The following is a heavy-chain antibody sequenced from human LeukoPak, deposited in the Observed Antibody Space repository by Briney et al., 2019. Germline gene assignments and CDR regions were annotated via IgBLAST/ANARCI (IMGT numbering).Heavy chain of an antibody. Sequence: QTGGSLRLSCAASGFTVSNDYMTWVRHSPGKGLEWVSYISSSGSTIYYADSVKGRFTISRDNAKNSLYLQMNSLRAEDTAVYYCAELGITMIGGVWGKGTTVTISS. CDR3: AELGITMIGGV. D-gene: IGHD3-10*02. CDR2: ISSSGSTI. V-gene: IGHV3-48*03. CDR1: GFTVSNDY. J-gene: IGHJ6*04.